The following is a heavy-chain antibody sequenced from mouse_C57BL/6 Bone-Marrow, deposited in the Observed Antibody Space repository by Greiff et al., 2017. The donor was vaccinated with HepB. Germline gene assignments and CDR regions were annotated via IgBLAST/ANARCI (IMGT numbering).Heavy chain of an antibody. CDR3: TRYRQLRPSMDY. D-gene: IGHD3-2*02. V-gene: IGHV5-9-1*02. J-gene: IGHJ4*01. Sequence: DVQLVESGEGLVKPGGSLKLSCAASGFTFSSYAMSWVRQTPEKRLEWVAYISSGGDYIYYADTVKGRFTISRDNARNTLYLQMSSLKSEDTAMYYCTRYRQLRPSMDYWGQGTSVTVSS. CDR2: ISSGGDYI. CDR1: GFTFSSYA.